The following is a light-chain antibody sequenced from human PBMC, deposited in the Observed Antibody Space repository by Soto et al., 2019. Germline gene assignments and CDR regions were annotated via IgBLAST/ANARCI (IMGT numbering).Light chain of an antibody. CDR3: QQNNHWLWT. J-gene: IGKJ1*01. Sequence: EIVLTQSPGTLVLSPGDRATLSCRTSQSVNKAYLVWYKVKPGQAPRRVSYGASSRATGIPDRFSGRGFGTEFTLTISRLEPEDFAVYYCQQNNHWLWTFGQGTKVDIK. CDR1: QSVNKAY. CDR2: GAS. V-gene: IGKV3-20*01.